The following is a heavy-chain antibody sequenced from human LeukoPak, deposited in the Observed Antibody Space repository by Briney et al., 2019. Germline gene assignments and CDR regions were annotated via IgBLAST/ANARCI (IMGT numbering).Heavy chain of an antibody. Sequence: GGSLRLSCAAPGFTFSSYSMNWVRQAPGKGLEWVSSISSSSSYRYYADSVKGRFTISRDNAKNSLYLQMNSLRAEDTAVYYCAVDDLLWTHAFDIWGQGTMVTVSS. V-gene: IGHV3-21*01. CDR3: AVDDLLWTHAFDI. J-gene: IGHJ3*02. D-gene: IGHD3-10*01. CDR1: GFTFSSYS. CDR2: ISSSSSYR.